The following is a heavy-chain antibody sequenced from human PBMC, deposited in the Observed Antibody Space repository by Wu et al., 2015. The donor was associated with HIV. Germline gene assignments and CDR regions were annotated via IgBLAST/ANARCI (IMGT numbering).Heavy chain of an antibody. CDR2: VSPYNGDT. CDR3: ARDRPYFDF. J-gene: IGHJ4*02. V-gene: IGHV1-18*01. CDR1: GYSFSTYG. Sequence: QVQLMQSGGEVKKPGTSVKVSCKASGYSFSTYGINWVRQAPGQGLEWMGWVSPYNGDTLYTQKFQGRVTMTTDTSTTTVYMDLRSLKSDDTAVYYCARDRPYFDFWGQGTLVTVSS.